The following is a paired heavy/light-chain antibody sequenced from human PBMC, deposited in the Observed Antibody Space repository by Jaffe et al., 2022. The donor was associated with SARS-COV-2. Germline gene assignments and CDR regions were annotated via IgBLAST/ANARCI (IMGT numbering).Heavy chain of an antibody. Sequence: EVQLLESGGDLVQSGGSLRLSCTASGFTFSYYAMTWVRQAPGKGLEWVAVVSGSGGSTYYADSVRGRFTISRDNSKNTLYVQMNSLRVEDTAVYYCAKVGGYSYPLGMDVWGQGTAVTVSS. V-gene: IGHV3-23*01. D-gene: IGHD5-18*01. J-gene: IGHJ6*02. CDR2: VSGSGGST. CDR1: GFTFSYYA. CDR3: AKVGGYSYPLGMDV.
Light chain of an antibody. V-gene: IGLV7-46*01. CDR3: LLSYSGARGV. J-gene: IGLJ2*01. CDR2: DTR. CDR1: TGAVTSDHY. Sequence: QAVVTQEPSLTVSAGGTVTLTCGSSTGAVTSDHYPYWFQQKPGQAPRTLIYDTRNKQSWTPARFSGSLLGGKAALTLSGAQPEDEADYYCLLSYSGARGVFGGGTKLTVL.